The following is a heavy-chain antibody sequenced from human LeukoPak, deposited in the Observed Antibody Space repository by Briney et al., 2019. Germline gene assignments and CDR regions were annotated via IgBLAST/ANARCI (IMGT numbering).Heavy chain of an antibody. Sequence: SETLSLTCAVYGGSFSGYYWSWIRQPPGKGLEWIGEINHSGSTNYNPSLKSRVTISVDTSKNQFSLKLSSVTAADTAVYYCARGPYYDFWSGYGWFDPWGQGTLVTVSS. J-gene: IGHJ5*02. V-gene: IGHV4-34*01. CDR2: INHSGST. CDR3: ARGPYYDFWSGYGWFDP. D-gene: IGHD3-3*01. CDR1: GGSFSGYY.